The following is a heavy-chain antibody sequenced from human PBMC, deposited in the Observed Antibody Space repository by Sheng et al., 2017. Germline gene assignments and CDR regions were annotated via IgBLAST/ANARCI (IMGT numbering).Heavy chain of an antibody. Sequence: QVQLVQSGAEVKKPGSSVKVSCKASGGTFSSHAISWVRQAPGQGLERMGGIIPLVGIANYVQKFQGRVTITADKSTSTAYMDLRSLRSEDTAVYYCARESGSRGSYGYYFDNWGQGTLVTVSS. CDR3: ARESGSRGSYGYYFDN. V-gene: IGHV1-69*04. J-gene: IGHJ4*02. CDR1: GGTFSSHA. D-gene: IGHD3-16*01. CDR2: IIPLVGIA.